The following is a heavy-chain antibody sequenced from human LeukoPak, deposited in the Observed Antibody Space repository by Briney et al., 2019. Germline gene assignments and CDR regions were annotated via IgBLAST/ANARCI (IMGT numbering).Heavy chain of an antibody. D-gene: IGHD6-13*01. CDR3: ARQERYSSSWYYFDY. J-gene: IGHJ4*02. Sequence: SETLSLTRTVSGGSISSYYWSWIRQPPGKGLEWIGYIYYSGSTNYNPSLKSRVTISVDTSKNQFSLKLSSVTAADTAVYYCARQERYSSSWYYFDYWGQGTLVTVSS. V-gene: IGHV4-59*01. CDR2: IYYSGST. CDR1: GGSISSYY.